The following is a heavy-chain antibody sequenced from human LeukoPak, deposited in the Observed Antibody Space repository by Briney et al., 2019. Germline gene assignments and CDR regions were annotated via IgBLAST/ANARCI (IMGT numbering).Heavy chain of an antibody. CDR2: ISANNGDT. CDR3: ARDPPGLTLGSPGDY. D-gene: IGHD3-16*01. CDR1: GYTFTSYG. J-gene: IGHJ4*02. Sequence: GASVKVSCKASGYTFTSYGIAWVRQAPGQGLQWMGWISANNGDTSYSQKLQGRVTMTTATSTNTAYMELRSLTSDDTAVYYCARDPPGLTLGSPGDYWGQGTLVIVSS. V-gene: IGHV1-18*01.